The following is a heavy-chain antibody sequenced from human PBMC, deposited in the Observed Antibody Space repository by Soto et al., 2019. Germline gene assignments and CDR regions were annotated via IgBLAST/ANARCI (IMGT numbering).Heavy chain of an antibody. Sequence: EVQLVESGGGLVQPGGSLRLSCAASGFTFSSYDMHWVRKATGKGLEYVSAISSNGGSTYYANSVKGRFTISRDNSKNTLYLQMGSLRADDMAVYVCARGSTSWYCCMDVWGQRVIVTVS. D-gene: IGHD6-13*01. J-gene: IGHJ6*02. CDR3: ARGSTSWYCCMDV. CDR1: GFTFSSYD. CDR2: ISSNGGST. V-gene: IGHV3-64*01.